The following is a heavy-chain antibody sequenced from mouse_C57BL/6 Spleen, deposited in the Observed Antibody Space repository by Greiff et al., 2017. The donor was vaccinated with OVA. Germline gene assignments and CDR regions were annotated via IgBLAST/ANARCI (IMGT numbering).Heavy chain of an antibody. J-gene: IGHJ2*01. D-gene: IGHD1-1*01. Sequence: EVHLVESGGGLVKPGGSLKLSCAASGFTFSSYAMSWVRQTPEKRLEWVATISDGGSYTYYPDNVKGRFTISRDNAKNNLYLQMSHLKSEETAMYYCARPSYGSSWEYFDYWGQGTTLTVSS. CDR2: ISDGGSYT. CDR1: GFTFSSYA. CDR3: ARPSYGSSWEYFDY. V-gene: IGHV5-4*01.